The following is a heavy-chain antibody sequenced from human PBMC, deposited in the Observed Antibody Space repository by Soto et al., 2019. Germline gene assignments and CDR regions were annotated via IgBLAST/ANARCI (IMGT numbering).Heavy chain of an antibody. CDR3: ARRYGTVFDY. CDR2: IYYSGST. Sequence: QVQLQESGPGLVKPSETLSLTCTVSGGSISSYYWSWIRQPPGKGLEWIGYIYYSGSTNYNPSLKRRVTISVDTSKNQFSLKLSSVTAADTAVSYCARRYGTVFDYWGQGTLVTVSS. V-gene: IGHV4-59*01. CDR1: GGSISSYY. J-gene: IGHJ4*02. D-gene: IGHD6-13*01.